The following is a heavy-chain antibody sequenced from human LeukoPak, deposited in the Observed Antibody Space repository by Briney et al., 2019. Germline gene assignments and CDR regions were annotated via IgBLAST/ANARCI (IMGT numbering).Heavy chain of an antibody. D-gene: IGHD2-2*03. V-gene: IGHV4-34*01. CDR1: GGSFSGYY. CDR2: INHSGST. Sequence: PSETLSLTCAVYGGSFSGYYWSWIRQPPGKGLEWIGEINHSGSTNYNPSLKSRVTISVDTSKNQFSLKLSSVTAADTAVYYCARERWIFAHPNWFDPWGQGTLVTVSS. J-gene: IGHJ5*02. CDR3: ARERWIFAHPNWFDP.